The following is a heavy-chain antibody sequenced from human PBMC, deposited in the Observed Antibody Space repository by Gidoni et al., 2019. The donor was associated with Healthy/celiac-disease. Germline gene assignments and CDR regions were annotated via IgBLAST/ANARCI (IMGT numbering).Heavy chain of an antibody. V-gene: IGHV3-21*01. CDR2: ISSSSSYI. Sequence: EVQLVASGGGLVKPGGSLRLSCAASGFTFSSYSMNWVRQAPGKGLEWVSSISSSSSYIYYADSVKGRFTISRDNAKNSLYLQMNSLRAEDTAVYYCARDRAGSVTTLFDYWGQGTLVTVSS. J-gene: IGHJ4*02. D-gene: IGHD4-17*01. CDR3: ARDRAGSVTTLFDY. CDR1: GFTFSSYS.